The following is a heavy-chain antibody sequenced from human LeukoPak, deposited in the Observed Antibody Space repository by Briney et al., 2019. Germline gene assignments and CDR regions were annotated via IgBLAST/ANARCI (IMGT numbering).Heavy chain of an antibody. D-gene: IGHD4/OR15-4a*01. J-gene: IGHJ4*02. CDR3: AHTRHGATPTRLDF. CDR2: IYWDDDK. V-gene: IGHV2-5*02. CDR1: GFSLTSGGEG. Sequence: SGPTLVKPTQTLTLTCSFSGFSLTSGGEGVAGIRQHPGKAPEWLALIYWDDDKRFRPSLQNRLTVSKDTSKNQVVLSMTKMDPLDTGTYYCAHTRHGATPTRLDFWGQGILVVVS.